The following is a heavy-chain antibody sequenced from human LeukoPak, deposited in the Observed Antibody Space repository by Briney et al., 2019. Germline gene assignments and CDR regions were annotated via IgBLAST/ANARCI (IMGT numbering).Heavy chain of an antibody. CDR2: ISGSGGST. CDR3: AKDLSGTVDY. CDR1: GFTFSSYA. V-gene: IGHV3-23*01. Sequence: PGGSLRLSCAASGFTFSSYAMSWVRQAPGKGLEWVSVISGSGGSTYYADSVKGRFTISRDNSKNTLFLQMSSLRAEDTAIYYCAKDLSGTVDYWGQGTLVTVSS. D-gene: IGHD1-1*01. J-gene: IGHJ4*02.